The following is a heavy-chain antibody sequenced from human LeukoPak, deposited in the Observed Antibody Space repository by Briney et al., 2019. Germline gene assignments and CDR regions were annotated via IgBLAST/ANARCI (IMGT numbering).Heavy chain of an antibody. J-gene: IGHJ4*02. CDR3: AGEDQFEYSSSLDY. Sequence: PGGSLRLSCAASGFTFSSYGMHWVRQAPGKGLEWVAVIWYDGSNKYYADSVKGRFTISRDNSKNTLYLQMNSLRAEDTAVYYCAGEDQFEYSSSLDYWGQGTLVTVSS. V-gene: IGHV3-33*01. CDR2: IWYDGSNK. CDR1: GFTFSSYG. D-gene: IGHD6-6*01.